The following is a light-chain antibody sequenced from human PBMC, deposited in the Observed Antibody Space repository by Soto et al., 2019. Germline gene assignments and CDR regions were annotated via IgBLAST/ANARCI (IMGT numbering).Light chain of an antibody. V-gene: IGKV1-39*01. J-gene: IGKJ1*01. CDR3: QQSYSAPPWT. CDR2: AAS. Sequence: DIQMTQSPSSLSASVGDRVTISCRASQSISTYLNWYQQKPGKAPRLLIYAASSVQTGVPPRFSGSGSGTDFTLTISSLRPEDIATYCCQQSYSAPPWTFGQGTKVEIK. CDR1: QSISTY.